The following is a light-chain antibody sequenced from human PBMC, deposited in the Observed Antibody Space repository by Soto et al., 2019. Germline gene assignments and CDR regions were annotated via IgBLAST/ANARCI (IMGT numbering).Light chain of an antibody. J-gene: IGKJ3*01. V-gene: IGKV1-9*01. CDR2: GAS. CDR3: QQLFIYPPT. CDR1: QAIINY. Sequence: IQLTQSPSSLSASVGDRVTITCRASQAIINYLAWYQQKPGKAPQLLIYGASTLQSGVPSRFSGSRSGTHFTLTVSSLQPEDFATYYCQQLFIYPPTFGPGTKVDIK.